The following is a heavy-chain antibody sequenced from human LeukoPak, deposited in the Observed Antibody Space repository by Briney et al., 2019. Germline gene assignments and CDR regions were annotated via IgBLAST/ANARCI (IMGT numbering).Heavy chain of an antibody. CDR1: GFIVSHNY. D-gene: IGHD6-13*01. J-gene: IGHJ4*02. Sequence: QTGGSLRLSCAASGFIVSHNYMTWVRQAPGKGLEWISVIYIDGTTYYADSVKGRFTISRDQANNTLYLQMNTLRDEDTAVYYCARGPRYSFHWGQGTLVSVSS. CDR3: ARGPRYSFH. V-gene: IGHV3-53*01. CDR2: IYIDGTT.